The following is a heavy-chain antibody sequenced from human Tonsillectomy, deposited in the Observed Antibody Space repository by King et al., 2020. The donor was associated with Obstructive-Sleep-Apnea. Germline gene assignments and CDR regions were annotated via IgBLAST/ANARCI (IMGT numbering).Heavy chain of an antibody. Sequence: VQLQESGPGLVKPSETLSLTCRGSGGSIYSYYWTWIPQPPGKELEWIGYIYYIWRTSYNPSLKSRVNISVDTSKNQFSLELRSVTAADTAMYYRARHSSGDYPLFDYWGQGTVVTVSS. D-gene: IGHD3-22*01. CDR1: GGSIYSYY. J-gene: IGHJ4*02. CDR2: IYYIWRT. CDR3: ARHSSGDYPLFDY. V-gene: IGHV4-59*08.